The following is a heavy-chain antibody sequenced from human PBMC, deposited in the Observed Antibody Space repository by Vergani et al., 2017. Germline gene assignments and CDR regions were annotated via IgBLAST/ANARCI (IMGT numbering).Heavy chain of an antibody. Sequence: QVQLVQSGAEVKKPGASVKVSCKASGYTFTGYYMHWVRQAPGQGLEWMGWINPNSGGTNYAQKFQGRVTMTRDTSISTAYMELSRLRSDDTAVYYCARSRVSSGWYYDAFDIWGQGTTVTVSS. CDR2: INPNSGGT. V-gene: IGHV1-2*02. CDR1: GYTFTGYY. J-gene: IGHJ3*02. D-gene: IGHD6-19*01. CDR3: ARSRVSSGWYYDAFDI.